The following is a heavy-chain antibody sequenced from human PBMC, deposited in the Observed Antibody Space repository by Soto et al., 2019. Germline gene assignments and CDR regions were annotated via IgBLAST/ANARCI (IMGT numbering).Heavy chain of an antibody. CDR1: GGSISSSSYY. D-gene: IGHD6-13*01. V-gene: IGHV4-39*01. CDR2: FYFCGST. J-gene: IGHJ5*02. Sequence: SETLSLTCTVSGGSISSSSYYWGWIRQPPGKGLDWIGSFYFCGSTYYNPSLKIRVTISVDTSKNQFSLKLSFVTAADTAVYYCATSGIALFDPWGQGTLVTVSS. CDR3: ATSGIALFDP.